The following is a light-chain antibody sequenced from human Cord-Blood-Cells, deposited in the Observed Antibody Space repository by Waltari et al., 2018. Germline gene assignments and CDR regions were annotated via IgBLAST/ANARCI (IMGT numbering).Light chain of an antibody. CDR2: DVS. CDR1: SSDVGGYHY. Sequence: QSALTQPRSVSGSPGQSVTISCTGTSSDVGGYHYVPWYQQHPGKAPKLMIYDVSKRPSGVPDRFSGSKSGNTASLTISGLQAEDEADYYCCSYAGSYTFGVVFGGGTKLTVL. J-gene: IGLJ2*01. CDR3: CSYAGSYTFGVV. V-gene: IGLV2-11*01.